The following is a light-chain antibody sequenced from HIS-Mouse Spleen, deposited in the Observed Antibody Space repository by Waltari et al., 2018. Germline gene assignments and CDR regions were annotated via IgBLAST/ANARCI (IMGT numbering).Light chain of an antibody. CDR3: MQGTHWPFFT. J-gene: IGKJ3*01. CDR2: KVS. CDR1: QSLVHSDGNTY. Sequence: VVMTQSPLSLPVTLGQPASISCRSSQSLVHSDGNTYLNWFQQRPGQSPRRLIYKVSNRDSGVPDRFSGSGSGTDFTLKISRVEAEDVGVYYCMQGTHWPFFTFGPGTKVDIK. V-gene: IGKV2-30*02.